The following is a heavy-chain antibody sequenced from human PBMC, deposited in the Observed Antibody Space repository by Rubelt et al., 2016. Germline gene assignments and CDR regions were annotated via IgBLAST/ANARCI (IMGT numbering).Heavy chain of an antibody. CDR2: IYSGGST. CDR1: GFTVSSNY. J-gene: IGHJ5*02. V-gene: IGHV3-53*04. D-gene: IGHD1-1*01. CDR3: ARSRVHGWFDP. Sequence: EVQLVESGGGLVQPGGSLRLSCAASGFTVSSNYMSWVRQAPGKGLEWVSVIYSGGSTYYGDSVKGRFTISRHNSENTLYLQRNSLRAEDTAVYYCARSRVHGWFDPWGQGTLVTVSS.